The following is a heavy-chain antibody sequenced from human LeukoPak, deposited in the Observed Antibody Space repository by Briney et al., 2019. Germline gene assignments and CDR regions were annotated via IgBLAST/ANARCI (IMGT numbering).Heavy chain of an antibody. V-gene: IGHV4-30-2*01. D-gene: IGHD3-22*01. CDR3: ARGFSGYYPVDY. CDR1: GGSISSGGYS. Sequence: SETLSLTCAVSGGSISSGGYSWSWIRQPPGKGLEWIGYIYHSGSTNYNPSLKSRVTISIDTSKNQFSLKLTSVTAADTAVYYCARGFSGYYPVDYWGQGTLVTVSS. J-gene: IGHJ4*02. CDR2: IYHSGST.